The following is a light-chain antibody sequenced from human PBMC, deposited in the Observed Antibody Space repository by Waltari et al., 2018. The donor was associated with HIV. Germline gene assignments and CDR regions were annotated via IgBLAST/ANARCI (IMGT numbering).Light chain of an antibody. J-gene: IGLJ1*01. Sequence: QSALTQPASVSGSPGQSITISCTGTSSDVGSYNVFSWYQQHPGKAPKLMIYEVNKRPAGVSNRFSGSKSGNTASLTISGLQAEDEADYHCCSYAGSSTHVFGTGTKVTVL. CDR1: SSDVGSYNV. CDR3: CSYAGSSTHV. CDR2: EVN. V-gene: IGLV2-23*02.